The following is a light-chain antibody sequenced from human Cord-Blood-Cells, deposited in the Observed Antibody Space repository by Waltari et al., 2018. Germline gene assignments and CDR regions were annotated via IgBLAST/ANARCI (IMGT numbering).Light chain of an antibody. CDR2: EVS. V-gene: IGLV2-14*01. J-gene: IGLJ1*01. CDR1: SSDVGGYNY. Sequence: QSALTQPASVSGSPGQSITISCTGTSSDVGGYNYVPWYQQHPGKAPKLMIYEVSNRPSGVSNRFSGAKSGNTASLTISGLQAEDEADYYCSSYTSSSTHYVFGTGTKVTVL. CDR3: SSYTSSSTHYV.